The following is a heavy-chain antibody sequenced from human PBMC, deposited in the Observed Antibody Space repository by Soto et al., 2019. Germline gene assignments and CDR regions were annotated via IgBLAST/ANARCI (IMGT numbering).Heavy chain of an antibody. J-gene: IGHJ4*01. CDR2: ISGTGIDI. V-gene: IGHV3-21*01. D-gene: IGHD3-16*02. CDR1: GFPLYFSN. Sequence: RGPRKFSGPASGFPLYFSNVNGVRQAPVRGLEWVSAISGTGIDIHFADSVQGRFVISRDNAKPPLYLQMNSLRPEDTDVYYCARERVVNYTGYYFDSWGHGTLVTVSS. CDR3: ARERVVNYTGYYFDS.